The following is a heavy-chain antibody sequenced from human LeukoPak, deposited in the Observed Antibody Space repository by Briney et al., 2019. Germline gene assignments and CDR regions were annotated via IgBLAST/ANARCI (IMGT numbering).Heavy chain of an antibody. CDR3: ARRERTSRAFDI. CDR2: ISYDGSNK. V-gene: IGHV3-30*03. J-gene: IGHJ3*02. Sequence: GGSLRLSCAASGVTFSSYGMHWVRHAPGKGLEWVAVISYDGSNKYYADSVKGRFTISRDNSKNTLYLQMNSLRAEDTAVYYCARRERTSRAFDIWGQGTMVTVSS. CDR1: GVTFSSYG.